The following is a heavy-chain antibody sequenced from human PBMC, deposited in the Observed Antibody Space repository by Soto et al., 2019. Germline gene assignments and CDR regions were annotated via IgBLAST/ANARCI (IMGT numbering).Heavy chain of an antibody. D-gene: IGHD3-22*01. CDR2: IIPIFGTA. Sequence: GASVKVSCKASGGTFSSYAISWVRQAPGQGLEWMGGIIPIFGTANYAQKFQGRVTITADESTSTAYMELSSLRSEDTAVYYCARVSPSDSSRYYHIGYGMDVWGQGTTVTVSS. CDR1: GGTFSSYA. V-gene: IGHV1-69*13. CDR3: ARVSPSDSSRYYHIGYGMDV. J-gene: IGHJ6*02.